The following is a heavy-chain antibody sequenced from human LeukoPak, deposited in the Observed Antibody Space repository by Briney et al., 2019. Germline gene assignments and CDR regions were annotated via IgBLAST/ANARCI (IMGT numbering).Heavy chain of an antibody. V-gene: IGHV4-38-2*01. D-gene: IGHD3-3*01. CDR1: GYSISSGYY. J-gene: IGHJ5*02. Sequence: SETLSLTCAVSGYSISSGYYWGWIRQPPGKGLEWIGSIYHSGSTYYNPSLKSRVTISVDTSKNQFSLKLSSVTAADTAVYYCARHYYDSNWFDPWGQGTLVTVSS. CDR2: IYHSGST. CDR3: ARHYYDSNWFDP.